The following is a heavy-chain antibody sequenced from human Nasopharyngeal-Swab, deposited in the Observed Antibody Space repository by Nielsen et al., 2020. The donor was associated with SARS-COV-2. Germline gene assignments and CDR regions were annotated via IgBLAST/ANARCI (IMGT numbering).Heavy chain of an antibody. CDR2: IRTKDFGGTT. CDR3: TRDRRSYYYDSSGFHY. J-gene: IGHJ4*02. D-gene: IGHD3-22*01. CDR1: GFSFGEYA. V-gene: IGHV3-49*04. Sequence: LSLTCTTSGFSFGEYAMTWVRQAPGKGLEWVGFIRTKDFGGTTEYAASVKGRVSISRDDSRGVAYLQLNSLNTEDTAIYYCTRDRRSYYYDSSGFHYWGQGTLVTVSS.